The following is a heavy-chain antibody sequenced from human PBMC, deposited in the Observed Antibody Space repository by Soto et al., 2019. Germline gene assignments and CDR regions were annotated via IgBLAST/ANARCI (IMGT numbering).Heavy chain of an antibody. Sequence: SETLSLTCTVSGGSISGSSYYWGWIRQPPGKGLEWIGSIYYSGSTFHNPSLKSRVTISVDTSKNQFSLKLSSVSAADTAVFYCGRTDYVFGNGHDVLEFWGKGRMDPVS. V-gene: IGHV4-39*01. J-gene: IGHJ3*01. CDR2: IYYSGST. CDR1: GGSISGSSYY. D-gene: IGHD3-3*01. CDR3: GRTDYVFGNGHDVLEF.